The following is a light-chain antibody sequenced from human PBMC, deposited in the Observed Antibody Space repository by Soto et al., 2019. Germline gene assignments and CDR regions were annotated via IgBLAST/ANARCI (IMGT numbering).Light chain of an antibody. J-gene: IGLJ1*01. CDR3: CSYGGSYV. CDR1: SSDVGSYNL. V-gene: IGLV2-23*02. CDR2: EVS. Sequence: QSALTQPASGSGSPGQSITISCPGTSSDVGSYNLVSWYQQHPGKAPKVMIYEVSKRPSGVSNRFSGSKSGNTASLTISGLQAEDEADYYCCSYGGSYVFGPGTKVTVL.